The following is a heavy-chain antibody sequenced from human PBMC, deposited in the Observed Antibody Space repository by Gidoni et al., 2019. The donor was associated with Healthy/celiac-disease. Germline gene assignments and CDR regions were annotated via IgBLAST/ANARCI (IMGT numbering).Heavy chain of an antibody. Sequence: EVQLVQSGAEVKKTGESLRISCRGSGYSLTSYSISWVRQMPGKGLEWMGRIDPSDSYTNYSPSFQGHVTISADTSISTAYLQWSSLKASDTAMYYCARHHYYDSSGWTVYYFDYWGQGTLVTVSS. CDR1: GYSLTSYS. D-gene: IGHD3-22*01. CDR2: IDPSDSYT. V-gene: IGHV5-10-1*01. CDR3: ARHHYYDSSGWTVYYFDY. J-gene: IGHJ4*02.